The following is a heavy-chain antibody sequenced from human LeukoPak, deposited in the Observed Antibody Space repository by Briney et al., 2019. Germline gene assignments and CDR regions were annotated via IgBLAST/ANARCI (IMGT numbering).Heavy chain of an antibody. CDR1: GFTFSSYS. CDR3: AKDRRLPDPFDY. Sequence: GGSLRLSCAASGFTFSSYSMNWVRQAPGKGLKWVSAISGSGGSTYYADSVKGRFTISRDNSKNTLYLQMNSLRAEDTAVYYCAKDRRLPDPFDYWGQGTLVTVSS. D-gene: IGHD1-14*01. J-gene: IGHJ4*02. V-gene: IGHV3-23*01. CDR2: ISGSGGST.